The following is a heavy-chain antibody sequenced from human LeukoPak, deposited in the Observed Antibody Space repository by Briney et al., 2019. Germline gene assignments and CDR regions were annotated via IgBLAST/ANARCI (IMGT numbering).Heavy chain of an antibody. D-gene: IGHD6-13*01. J-gene: IGHJ6*03. Sequence: PSETLSPTCTVSGGSISSYYWSWIRQPPGKGLGWIGYIYYSGSTNYNPSLKSRVTISVDTSKNQFSLKLSSVTAADTAVYYCARDGGAAAAYYYYYYYMDVWGKGTTVTISS. V-gene: IGHV4-59*12. CDR2: IYYSGST. CDR3: ARDGGAAAAYYYYYYYMDV. CDR1: GGSISSYY.